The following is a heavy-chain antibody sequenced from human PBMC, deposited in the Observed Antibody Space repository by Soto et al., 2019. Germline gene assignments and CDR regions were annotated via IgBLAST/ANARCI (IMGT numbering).Heavy chain of an antibody. J-gene: IGHJ6*03. D-gene: IGHD2-15*01. Sequence: GGSLRLSCAASGFTFSSYAMSWVRQAPGKGLEWVSAISGSGGSTYYADSVKGRFTISRDNSKNTLYLQMNSLRAEDTAVYYCAKGSPVPRKGDYYYYLDVWGKGTTVTVSS. CDR3: AKGSPVPRKGDYYYYLDV. CDR2: ISGSGGST. V-gene: IGHV3-23*01. CDR1: GFTFSSYA.